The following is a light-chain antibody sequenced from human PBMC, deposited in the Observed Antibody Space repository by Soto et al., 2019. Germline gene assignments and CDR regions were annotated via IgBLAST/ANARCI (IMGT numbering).Light chain of an antibody. CDR3: QQLRMYPST. J-gene: IGKJ4*01. V-gene: IGKV1-9*01. CDR2: AAS. Sequence: DIQMTQSPSSLSASVGDRVTITCRASQDIAIYLAWYQQKPGEAPKLLIYAASTLYGGVPSRFSGSGSGTDFALTITSLQAEDFATYYRQQLRMYPSTFGGGTKV. CDR1: QDIAIY.